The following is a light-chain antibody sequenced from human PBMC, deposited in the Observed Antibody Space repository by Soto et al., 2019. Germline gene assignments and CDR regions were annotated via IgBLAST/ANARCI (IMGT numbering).Light chain of an antibody. Sequence: DLQMTPSPSSLSASIGDTVTITCRASNSISIYLNWYQQKPGKAPNLLIYHASHLLSGVPSRFSVSGSRTEFPLTISSRPLGDCASYYSQQSDSTLLAFGGGTKVEIK. CDR1: NSISIY. CDR2: HAS. J-gene: IGKJ4*01. V-gene: IGKV1-39*01. CDR3: QQSDSTLLA.